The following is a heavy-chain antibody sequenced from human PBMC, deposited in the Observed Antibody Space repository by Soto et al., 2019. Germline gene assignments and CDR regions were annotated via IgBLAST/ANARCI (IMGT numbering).Heavy chain of an antibody. J-gene: IGHJ4*02. CDR3: ARSQSGDYEGCGY. D-gene: IGHD4-17*01. CDR1: GYTFTNYG. V-gene: IGHV1-18*01. Sequence: QVQLVQSGAEVKKPGASVKVSCKASGYTFTNYGINWVRQAPGQGLEWMGWISASNGNTNYAQRVQGRVIMTTDTSTSTASMELRSLRSDDTAVYYCARSQSGDYEGCGYWGQGTLVTVSS. CDR2: ISASNGNT.